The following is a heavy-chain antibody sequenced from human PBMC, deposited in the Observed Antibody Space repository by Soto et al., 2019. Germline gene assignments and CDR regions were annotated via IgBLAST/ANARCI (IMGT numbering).Heavy chain of an antibody. J-gene: IGHJ5*02. CDR3: ARDHYDFWSGYQNWFDP. CDR1: GFTFSSYS. D-gene: IGHD3-3*01. CDR2: ISSSSSYI. V-gene: IGHV3-21*01. Sequence: EVQLVESGGGLVKPGGSLRLSCAASGFTFSSYSMNWVRQAPGKGLEWVSSISSSSSYIYYADSVKGRFTISRDNAKNSLYLQMNSLRAEDTAVYYCARDHYDFWSGYQNWFDPWGQGTLVTVSS.